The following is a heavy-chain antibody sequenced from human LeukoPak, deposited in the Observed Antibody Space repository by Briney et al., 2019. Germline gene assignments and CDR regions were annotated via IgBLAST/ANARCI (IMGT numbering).Heavy chain of an antibody. D-gene: IGHD1-1*01. Sequence: ASVKVPCKASGYTFTNYDINWVRQATGQGLEWMGWMNPNSGNTGYAQKFQGRVTMTRSTSMSTAYMELSSLRSEDTAVYYCARGRTTGNDFDYWGQGTLVTVSS. V-gene: IGHV1-8*01. CDR3: ARGRTTGNDFDY. CDR1: GYTFTNYD. J-gene: IGHJ4*02. CDR2: MNPNSGNT.